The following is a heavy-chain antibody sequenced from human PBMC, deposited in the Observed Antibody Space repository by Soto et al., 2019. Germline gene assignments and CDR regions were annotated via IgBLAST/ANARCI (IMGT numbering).Heavy chain of an antibody. Sequence: EVQLVESGGGVVQPGGSLRVSCAASGFTLRSHRIHWVRQAPGKGLEWVSRIDTDGGGTSYADSVKGRFTISTDNAKNTVYLEMNGLRAEDTAVYSCATVFALWGQGTLVTVSS. J-gene: IGHJ4*02. CDR2: IDTDGGGT. V-gene: IGHV3-74*01. CDR3: ATVFAL. CDR1: GFTLRSHR. D-gene: IGHD2-8*01.